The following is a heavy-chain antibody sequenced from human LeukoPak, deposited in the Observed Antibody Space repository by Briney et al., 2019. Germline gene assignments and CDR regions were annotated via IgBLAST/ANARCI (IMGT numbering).Heavy chain of an antibody. CDR3: ARTVWFGELLDY. CDR2: IYYSGST. J-gene: IGHJ4*02. D-gene: IGHD3-10*01. Sequence: SETLSLTCTVSGGSISSSSYYWGWIRQPPGKGLEWIGSIYYSGSTYYNPSLKSRVTISVDTSKNQFSLKLSSVTAADTAVYYCARTVWFGELLDYWGQGTLVTVSS. CDR1: GGSISSSSYY. V-gene: IGHV4-39*01.